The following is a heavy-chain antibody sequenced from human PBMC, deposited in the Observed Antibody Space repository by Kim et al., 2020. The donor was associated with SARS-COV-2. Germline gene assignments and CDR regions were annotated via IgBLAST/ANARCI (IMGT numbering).Heavy chain of an antibody. CDR2: ISYDGSNK. CDR3: AKDDYDFWSGYLGWVGGANDY. D-gene: IGHD3-3*01. Sequence: GGSLRLSCAASGFTFSSYGMHWVRQAPGKGLEWVAVISYDGSNKYYADSVKGRFTISRDNSKNTLYLQMNSLRAEDTAVYYCAKDDYDFWSGYLGWVGGANDYWGQGTLVTVSS. J-gene: IGHJ4*02. CDR1: GFTFSSYG. V-gene: IGHV3-30*18.